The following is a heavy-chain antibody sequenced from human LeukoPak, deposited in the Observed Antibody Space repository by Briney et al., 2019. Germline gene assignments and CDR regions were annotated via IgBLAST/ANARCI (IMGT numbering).Heavy chain of an antibody. CDR2: IYSSGST. J-gene: IGHJ3*02. D-gene: IGHD1-26*01. Sequence: TLSLTCTVFGGSISSYYWSWVRQPPGKGLEWVGYIYSSGSTNYNPSLKSRFTISVDTSKNHFSLKLSSVTAADTAVYYCARYIVGATTMAFDIWGQGTMVTVSS. CDR3: ARYIVGATTMAFDI. V-gene: IGHV4-59*01. CDR1: GGSISSYY.